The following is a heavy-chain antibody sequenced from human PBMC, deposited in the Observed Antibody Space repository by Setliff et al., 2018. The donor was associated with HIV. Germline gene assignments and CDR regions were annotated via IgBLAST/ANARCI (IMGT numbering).Heavy chain of an antibody. CDR3: ARHAGYYDSSGYYYDAFDL. CDR2: IIPIFGTA. J-gene: IGHJ3*01. CDR1: GGTFRSNA. D-gene: IGHD3-22*01. Sequence: SVKVSCKASGGTFRSNAFSWLRQAPGQGLEWMGGIIPIFGTANYAQKFQRRLTITADEVRNTAYVELSSLRSEDTAVYYCARHAGYYDSSGYYYDAFDLWGQGTMVTVSS. V-gene: IGHV1-69*13.